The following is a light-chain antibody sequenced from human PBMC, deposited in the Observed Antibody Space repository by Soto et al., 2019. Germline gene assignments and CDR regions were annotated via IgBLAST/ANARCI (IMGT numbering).Light chain of an antibody. J-gene: IGLJ3*02. Sequence: QSALTQPASVSGSPGQSITISCTGTSCDVGDYNFVSWYQQLPGKAPKLMIYEVSHRPAGVSNRFSGSKSGNTASLTISGLLAEDEAHYYCSSHTSSSIWVFGGGTKLTVL. V-gene: IGLV2-14*03. CDR2: EVS. CDR1: SCDVGDYNF. CDR3: SSHTSSSIWV.